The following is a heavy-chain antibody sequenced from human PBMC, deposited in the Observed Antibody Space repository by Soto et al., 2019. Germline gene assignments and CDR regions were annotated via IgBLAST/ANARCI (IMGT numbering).Heavy chain of an antibody. Sequence: GASVKVSCKAPGDTFTSYYLNGVRQAPGQGLEWMGVINPHGGSTKYAQKFQGRITMTRDTSRSTVYTELSSLRSDDTAIYYCARSSGGNFGIIIEGSNWFDPWGQGTLVTVSS. V-gene: IGHV1-46*01. J-gene: IGHJ5*02. CDR2: INPHGGST. CDR1: GDTFTSYY. D-gene: IGHD3-3*01. CDR3: ARSSGGNFGIIIEGSNWFDP.